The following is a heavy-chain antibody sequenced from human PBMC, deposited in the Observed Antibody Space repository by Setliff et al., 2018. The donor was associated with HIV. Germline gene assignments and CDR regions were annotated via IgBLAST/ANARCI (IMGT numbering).Heavy chain of an antibody. CDR2: IENKAGNFAT. V-gene: IGHV3-73*01. Sequence: GGSLRLSCAASGFTFSASPMHWVRQAPGKGLEWVGRIENKAGNFATVCAPSVTGRFTISRDDSKNTAYLQMNSLEIDDTGVYFCCGTFLGNWGQGTLVTVSS. CDR1: GFTFSASP. CDR3: CGTFLGN. J-gene: IGHJ4*02. D-gene: IGHD1-26*01.